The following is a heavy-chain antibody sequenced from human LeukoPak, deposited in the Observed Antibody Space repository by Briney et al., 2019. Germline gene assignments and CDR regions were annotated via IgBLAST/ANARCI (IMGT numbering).Heavy chain of an antibody. V-gene: IGHV1-46*01. CDR2: INPSGGST. D-gene: IGHD3-22*01. Sequence: ASVKVSCKASGYTFTSYYMHWVRQAPGQGLEWMGIINPSGGSTSYAQKFQGRVTMTRDTSTSTVYMELSSLRSEDTAVYYCARGYYDSSGYYYWDYYYMDVWGKGTTVTISS. J-gene: IGHJ6*03. CDR1: GYTFTSYY. CDR3: ARGYYDSSGYYYWDYYYMDV.